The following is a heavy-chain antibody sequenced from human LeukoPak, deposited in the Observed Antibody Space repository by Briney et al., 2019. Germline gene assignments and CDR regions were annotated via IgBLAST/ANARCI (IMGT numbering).Heavy chain of an antibody. CDR1: GFTVSSNY. CDR3: AREGGRGSFYD. J-gene: IGHJ4*02. V-gene: IGHV3-66*01. Sequence: GGSLRPSCAASGFTVSSNYMSWVRQAPGKGLEWVSVIYSGGSTYSADSVKGRFTISRDNSKNTLYLQMNSLRAEDTAVYYCAREGGRGSFYDWGQGTLVTVSS. CDR2: IYSGGST. D-gene: IGHD3-10*01.